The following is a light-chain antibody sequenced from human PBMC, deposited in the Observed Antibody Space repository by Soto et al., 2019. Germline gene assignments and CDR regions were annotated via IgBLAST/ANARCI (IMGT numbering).Light chain of an antibody. J-gene: IGLJ1*01. Sequence: QSALTQPASVSGSPGQSITISCTGTSSDVGTYNYVSWYQQYPGKAPKLMIYEVSNRPSGVSNRFSGSKSDNTASLTISGLQAEDEADYYCSSYTISSLYVFGTGTKLTVL. CDR3: SSYTISSLYV. CDR1: SSDVGTYNY. V-gene: IGLV2-14*01. CDR2: EVS.